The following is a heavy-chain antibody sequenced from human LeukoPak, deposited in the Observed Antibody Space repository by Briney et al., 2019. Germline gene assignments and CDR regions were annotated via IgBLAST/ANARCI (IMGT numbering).Heavy chain of an antibody. V-gene: IGHV3-30-3*01. CDR3: ARDDSAYDTFDY. CDR2: ISYDGSNK. CDR1: GFTFGSYA. D-gene: IGHD5-12*01. J-gene: IGHJ4*02. Sequence: PGRSLRLSCAASGFTFGSYAMHWVRQAPGKGLEWVAVISYDGSNKYYADSVKGRFTTSRDNSKNTLSLQINSLTAEDTAVYYCARDDSAYDTFDYWAQGTLVTVSS.